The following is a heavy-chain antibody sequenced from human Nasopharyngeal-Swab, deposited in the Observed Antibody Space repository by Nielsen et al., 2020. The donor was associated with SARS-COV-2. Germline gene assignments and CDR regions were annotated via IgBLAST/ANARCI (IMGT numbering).Heavy chain of an antibody. J-gene: IGHJ4*02. CDR1: GGSRRRGGKK. D-gene: IGHD3-3*01. Sequence: LRLSCTVSGGSRRRGGKKGRGKGGEQGEGLEWIGYIYYSGSTYYNPSLKSRVTISIDTSKNQFSLKLSSVTAADTAVYYCARAGTIFGVVIIHFDYWGQGTLVTVSS. CDR3: ARAGTIFGVVIIHFDY. CDR2: IYYSGST. V-gene: IGHV4-31*03.